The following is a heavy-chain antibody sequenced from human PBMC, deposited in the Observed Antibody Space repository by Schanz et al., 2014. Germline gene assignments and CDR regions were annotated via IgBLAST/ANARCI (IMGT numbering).Heavy chain of an antibody. CDR2: ISPYNGNT. Sequence: QVQLVQSGAEVKKPGASVKVSCKASGYTFTGYYVHWVRQAPGQGLEWMGWISPYNGNTNYAQKLQGRVTMTADTSTSTAYMDLRSLRSDDTAVYYCARDQSPYTNSSDVRYFDYWGQGSLVTVSS. J-gene: IGHJ4*02. CDR1: GYTFTGYY. D-gene: IGHD6-6*01. V-gene: IGHV1-18*04. CDR3: ARDQSPYTNSSDVRYFDY.